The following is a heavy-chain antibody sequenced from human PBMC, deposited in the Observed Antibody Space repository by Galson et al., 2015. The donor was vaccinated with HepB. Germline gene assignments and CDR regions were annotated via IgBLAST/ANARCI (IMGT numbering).Heavy chain of an antibody. CDR3: ARDQGYCSRTSCYASGGYFDY. Sequence: SVKVSCKASGYTFTTYAMHWVRQAPGQRLEWMGWINGGDGNTKYSQKFQGRFTITRDTSASTAYMELSSLSSEDTAVYYCARDQGYCSRTSCYASGGYFDYWGQGTLVTVSS. J-gene: IGHJ4*02. CDR1: GYTFTTYA. CDR2: INGGDGNT. V-gene: IGHV1-3*01. D-gene: IGHD2-2*01.